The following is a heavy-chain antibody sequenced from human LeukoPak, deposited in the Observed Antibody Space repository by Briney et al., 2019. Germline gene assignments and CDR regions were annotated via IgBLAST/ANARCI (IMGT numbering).Heavy chain of an antibody. CDR3: ARSRFLGELSSQPLDWDY. Sequence: ASVKVSCKASGYTFTGYYMHWVRQAPGQGLEWMGWINPNSGGTNYAQKFQGWVTMTRDTSISTAYMELSRLRSDDTAVYYCARSRFLGELSSQPLDWDYWGQGTLVTVSS. D-gene: IGHD3-16*02. CDR1: GYTFTGYY. V-gene: IGHV1-2*04. J-gene: IGHJ4*02. CDR2: INPNSGGT.